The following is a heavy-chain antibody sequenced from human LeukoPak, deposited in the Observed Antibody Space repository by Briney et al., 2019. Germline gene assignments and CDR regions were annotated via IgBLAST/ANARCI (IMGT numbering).Heavy chain of an antibody. J-gene: IGHJ4*02. V-gene: IGHV3-30*18. CDR1: GFTFSTFN. D-gene: IGHD3-10*01. CDR3: AKSYYYHSGSFDY. Sequence: PGRSLRLSCAASGFTFSTFNMHWVRQAPGKGLEWVAVFSSDGRSTYYAENVQGRFTISRDNSKNTLSLQMNSLRAEDTAVYYCAKSYYYHSGSFDYWGQGTLVTVSS. CDR2: FSSDGRST.